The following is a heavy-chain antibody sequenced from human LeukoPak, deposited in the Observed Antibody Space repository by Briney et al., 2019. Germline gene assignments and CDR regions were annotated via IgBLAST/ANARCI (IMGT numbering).Heavy chain of an antibody. J-gene: IGHJ4*02. V-gene: IGHV4-59*01. CDR2: IYYSGST. D-gene: IGHD4-17*01. CDR3: ARNPHDHGDSRFDY. Sequence: SETLSLTCTVSGGSISNYYWTWIRQPPGKGLEWIGYIYYSGSTNYNPSLKSRVTISVDTSKNQFSLKLSSVTAADTAVYYCARNPHDHGDSRFDYWGQGTLVTVSS. CDR1: GGSISNYY.